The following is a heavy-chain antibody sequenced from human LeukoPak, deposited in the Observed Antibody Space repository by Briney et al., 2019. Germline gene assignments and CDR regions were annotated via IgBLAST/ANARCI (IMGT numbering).Heavy chain of an antibody. Sequence: GGSLGLSCAASGFTFSSSAMNWVRQAPGKGLEWVPTISGTGGSTYYADPVRGRFTISRDNSKNTLYLQMNSLRAEDTAVYYCAKDPGGENYWGQGTLVTVSS. CDR3: AKDPGGENY. D-gene: IGHD2-8*02. J-gene: IGHJ4*02. V-gene: IGHV3-23*01. CDR1: GFTFSSSA. CDR2: ISGTGGST.